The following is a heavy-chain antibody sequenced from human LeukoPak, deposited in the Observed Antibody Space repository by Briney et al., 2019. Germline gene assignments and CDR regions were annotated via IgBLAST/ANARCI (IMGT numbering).Heavy chain of an antibody. CDR3: ARDRITMVRGVITNWFDP. V-gene: IGHV3-7*01. CDR1: GFTFSSYW. D-gene: IGHD3-10*01. Sequence: GGSLRLSCAASGFTFSSYWMSWVRQAPGKGLEWVANIKQDGSEKYYVDSVKGRLTISRDNAKNSLYLQMNSLRAEDTAVYYCARDRITMVRGVITNWFDPWGQGTLVTVSS. CDR2: IKQDGSEK. J-gene: IGHJ5*02.